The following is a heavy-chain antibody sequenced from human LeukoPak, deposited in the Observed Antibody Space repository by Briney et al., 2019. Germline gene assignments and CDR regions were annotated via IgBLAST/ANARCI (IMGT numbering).Heavy chain of an antibody. CDR2: ISADGRSA. CDR3: AKDSGWQLLRAEYFQH. Sequence: GGSLRLSCAASGFTFDNYAIHWVRQVPGKSLEWVSLISADGRSAYYADSVKGRFTISRDNSKSSLYLQMRSLTTEDTAVYYCAKDSGWQLLRAEYFQHWGPGTLVTVSS. V-gene: IGHV3-43*02. CDR1: GFTFDNYA. J-gene: IGHJ1*01. D-gene: IGHD2-15*01.